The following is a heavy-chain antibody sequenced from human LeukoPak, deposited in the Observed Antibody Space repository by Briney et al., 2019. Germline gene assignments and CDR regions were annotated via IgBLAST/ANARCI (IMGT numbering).Heavy chain of an antibody. CDR1: GYTFTSYD. V-gene: IGHV1-8*01. Sequence: ASVKVSCKASGYTFTSYDINWVRQATGQGLEWMGWMNPNSGNTGYAQKFQGRVTMTRNTSISTAYMELSSLRSEDTAVYYCARWHDILTGWQDYYYGMDVWGQGTTVTVSS. CDR2: MNPNSGNT. D-gene: IGHD3-9*01. CDR3: ARWHDILTGWQDYYYGMDV. J-gene: IGHJ6*02.